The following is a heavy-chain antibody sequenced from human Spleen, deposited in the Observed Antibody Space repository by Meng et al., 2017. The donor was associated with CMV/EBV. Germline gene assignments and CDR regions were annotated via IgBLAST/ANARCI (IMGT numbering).Heavy chain of an antibody. Sequence: SETLSLTCAVYGGSFSDYYWSWIRQPPGKGLEWIGEINHSGSTNYNPSLKSRVIIAVDTSKNQFSLNLSSVTAADTAVYYCARGVIVPAATDWFDPWGQGTLVTVSS. V-gene: IGHV4-34*01. D-gene: IGHD2-2*01. CDR3: ARGVIVPAATDWFDP. CDR2: INHSGST. J-gene: IGHJ5*02. CDR1: GGSFSDYY.